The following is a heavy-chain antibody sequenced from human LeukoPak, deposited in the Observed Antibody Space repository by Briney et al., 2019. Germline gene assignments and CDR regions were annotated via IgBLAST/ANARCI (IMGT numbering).Heavy chain of an antibody. CDR3: AREVLYSGYVFDYYYYYMDV. V-gene: IGHV1-18*01. CDR2: ISAYNGNT. CDR1: GYTFTSYG. Sequence: GASVKVSCKASGYTFTSYGISWVRQAPGQGLEWMGWISAYNGNTNYAQKLQGRVTMTTDTSTSTAYMELRSLRSDDTAVYYCAREVLYSGYVFDYYYYYMDVWGKGTTVTVSS. J-gene: IGHJ6*03. D-gene: IGHD5-12*01.